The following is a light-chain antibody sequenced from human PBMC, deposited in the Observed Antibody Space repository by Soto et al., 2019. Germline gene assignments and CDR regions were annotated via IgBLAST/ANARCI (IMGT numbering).Light chain of an antibody. Sequence: QSALTQPPSASGTPGQRVTISCSGGSSNIGTNAVNWYQQLPGTAPKLMIYEVSKRPSGVPDRFSGSKSGDTASLTVSGLQAQDEADYYCSSYAGNNNFVFGTGTKVTVL. V-gene: IGLV2-8*01. CDR2: EVS. CDR3: SSYAGNNNFV. CDR1: SSNIGTNA. J-gene: IGLJ1*01.